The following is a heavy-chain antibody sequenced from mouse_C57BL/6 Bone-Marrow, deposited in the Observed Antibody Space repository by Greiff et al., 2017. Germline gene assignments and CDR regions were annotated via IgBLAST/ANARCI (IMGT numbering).Heavy chain of an antibody. CDR1: GYTFTSYW. CDR2: IYPGSGST. D-gene: IGHD1-1*01. Sequence: QVQLQQPGAELVKPGASVKMSCKASGYTFTSYWITWVKQRPGQGLEWIGDIYPGSGSTNYNEKFKSKATLTVDTSSSTAYMQLSSLTSEDSAVYDCAREGSYYYGSSFDYWGQGTTLTVSS. V-gene: IGHV1-55*01. CDR3: AREGSYYYGSSFDY. J-gene: IGHJ2*01.